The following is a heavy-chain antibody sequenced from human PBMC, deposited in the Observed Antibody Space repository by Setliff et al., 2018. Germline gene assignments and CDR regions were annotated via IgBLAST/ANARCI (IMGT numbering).Heavy chain of an antibody. CDR2: ISGYYNKT. V-gene: IGHV1-18*01. CDR1: GFVFITYA. J-gene: IGHJ3*02. CDR3: ARDSPTVVTHLRVFDI. D-gene: IGHD4-17*01. Sequence: ASVKVSCKTSGFVFITYAITWVRQAPGQGLEWMGWISGYYNKTNYAQKFQGRVTMTTDTSTSTAYMELRSLGSDDTAVYYCARDSPTVVTHLRVFDIWGQGTRVTVSS.